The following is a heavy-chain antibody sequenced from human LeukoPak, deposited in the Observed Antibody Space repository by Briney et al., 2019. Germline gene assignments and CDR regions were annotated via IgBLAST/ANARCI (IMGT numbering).Heavy chain of an antibody. J-gene: IGHJ4*02. Sequence: PSETLSLTCAVYGGSFSGYYWSWIRQPPGKGLEWIGEINHSGSTNYNPSLKSRVTISVDTSKNQFSLKLSSVTAADTAVYYCARSQGGSSDYWGQGTLVNVSS. CDR3: ARSQGGSSDY. V-gene: IGHV4-34*01. D-gene: IGHD5-12*01. CDR2: INHSGST. CDR1: GGSFSGYY.